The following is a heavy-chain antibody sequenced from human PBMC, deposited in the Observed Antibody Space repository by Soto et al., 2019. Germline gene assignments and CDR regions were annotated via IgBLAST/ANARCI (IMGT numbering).Heavy chain of an antibody. CDR3: ARDNWNSY. J-gene: IGHJ4*02. CDR1: GFTFNIYW. CDR2: IDNDGSAT. Sequence: EVQLVESGGGLVQPGGSLRLSCVASGFTFNIYWMHWVRQAPGKGLEWVSRIDNDGSATTYADSVKGRFTISRDNAKNTLFLQMNTLIVDDTAVYYCARDNWNSYWGQGTLVTVSS. V-gene: IGHV3-74*01. D-gene: IGHD1-1*01.